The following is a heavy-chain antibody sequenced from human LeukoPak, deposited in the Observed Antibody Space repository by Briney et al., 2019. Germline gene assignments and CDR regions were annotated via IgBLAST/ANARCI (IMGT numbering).Heavy chain of an antibody. V-gene: IGHV3-48*03. CDR1: GFTFSTYE. J-gene: IGHJ4*02. D-gene: IGHD3-10*01. CDR3: ARFYYGSGTHSLVY. CDR2: IGSSGSTI. Sequence: GGSLRLSCVASGFTFSTYEMNWVRQAPGKGLEWVSYIGSSGSTIYYADSVKGRFTISRDNAKNSLYLQMNSLRAEDTAVYYCARFYYGSGTHSLVYCGQGTLVTVSS.